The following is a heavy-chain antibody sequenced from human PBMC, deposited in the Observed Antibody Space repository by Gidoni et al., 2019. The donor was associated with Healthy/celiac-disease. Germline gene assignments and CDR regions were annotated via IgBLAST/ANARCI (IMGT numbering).Heavy chain of an antibody. CDR1: AGSISSRSYY. CDR3: ARHATYYYDSSGMGDY. D-gene: IGHD3-22*01. Sequence: QLQLQESGPGLVKPSSTLSLPCTVSAGSISSRSYYWGWICQPPGKGLEWIGSIYYSGSTYYNPSLKRRVTISVDTSKNQFSLKLSSVTAADTAVYYGARHATYYYDSSGMGDYWGQGTLVTVSS. J-gene: IGHJ4*02. V-gene: IGHV4-39*01. CDR2: IYYSGST.